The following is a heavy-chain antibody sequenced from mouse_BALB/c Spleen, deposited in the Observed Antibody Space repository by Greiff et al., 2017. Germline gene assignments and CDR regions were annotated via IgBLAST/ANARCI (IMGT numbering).Heavy chain of an antibody. D-gene: IGHD2-14*01. CDR1: GFNIKDTY. J-gene: IGHJ3*01. CDR2: IDPANGNT. CDR3: ARAFSRYLGVAY. V-gene: IGHV14-3*02. Sequence: VQLQQSGAELVKPGASVKLSCTASGFNIKDTYMHWVKQRPEQGLEWIGRIDPANGNTKYDPKFQGKATITADTSSNTAYLQLSSLTSEDTAVYYCARAFSRYLGVAYWGQGALVTVSA.